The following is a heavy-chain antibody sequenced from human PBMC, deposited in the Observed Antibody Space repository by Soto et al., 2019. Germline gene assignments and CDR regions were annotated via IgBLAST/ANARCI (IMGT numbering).Heavy chain of an antibody. V-gene: IGHV3-23*01. CDR2: ISGSGGST. J-gene: IGHJ6*02. D-gene: IGHD2-2*01. Sequence: PGGSLRLSCAASGFTFSSYAMSWVRQAPGKGLEWVSAISGSGGSTYYADSVKGRFTISRDNSKNTLYLQMNSLRAEDTAVYYCAKEDEAAALYYYYGMDVWGQGTTVTVSS. CDR1: GFTFSSYA. CDR3: AKEDEAAALYYYYGMDV.